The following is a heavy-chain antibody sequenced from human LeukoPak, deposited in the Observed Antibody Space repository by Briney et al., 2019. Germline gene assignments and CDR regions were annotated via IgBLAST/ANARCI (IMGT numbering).Heavy chain of an antibody. CDR2: INPNSGGT. D-gene: IGHD1-26*01. V-gene: IGHV1-2*06. J-gene: IGHJ3*02. CDR1: GYTFTGYY. Sequence: ASVKVSCKASGYTFTGYYMHWVRQAPGQGLEWMGRINPNSGGTNYAQKFQGRVTMTRDTPISTAYMELSRLRSDDTAVYYCASEGVGATGYAFDIWGQGTMVTVSS. CDR3: ASEGVGATGYAFDI.